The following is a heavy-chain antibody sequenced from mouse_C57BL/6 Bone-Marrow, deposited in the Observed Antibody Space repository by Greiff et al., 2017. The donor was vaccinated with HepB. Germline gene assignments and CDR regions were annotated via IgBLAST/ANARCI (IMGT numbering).Heavy chain of an antibody. V-gene: IGHV1-54*01. D-gene: IGHD1-1*01. CDR2: INPGSGGT. J-gene: IGHJ3*01. Sequence: VQLQQSGAELVRPGTSVKVSCKASGYAFTNYLIEWVKQRPGQGLEWIGVINPGSGGTNYNEKFKGKATLTADKSSSTAYMQLSSLTSEDSAVYFCARVTTVGAYWGQGTLVTVSA. CDR3: ARVTTVGAY. CDR1: GYAFTNYL.